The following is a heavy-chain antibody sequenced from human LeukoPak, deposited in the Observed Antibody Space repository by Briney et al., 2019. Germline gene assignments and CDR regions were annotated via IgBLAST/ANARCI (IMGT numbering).Heavy chain of an antibody. CDR2: IYYSGST. D-gene: IGHD3-16*02. Sequence: PSETLSLTCTVSGGSISSYYWSWIRQPPGKGLEWIGYIYYSGSTNYNPSLKSRVTISVDTSKNQFSLKLSSVTAADTAVYYCAGHSLDYYDYVWGSYRYEGIFDYWGQGTLVTVSS. CDR1: GGSISSYY. CDR3: AGHSLDYYDYVWGSYRYEGIFDY. V-gene: IGHV4-59*01. J-gene: IGHJ4*02.